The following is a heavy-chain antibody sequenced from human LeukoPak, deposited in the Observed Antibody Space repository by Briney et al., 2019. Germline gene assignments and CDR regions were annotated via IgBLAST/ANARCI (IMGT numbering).Heavy chain of an antibody. CDR1: GFTFSDYI. V-gene: IGHV3-72*01. CDR2: IRRGPNSYTT. J-gene: IGHJ3*02. Sequence: GGSLRLSCAASGFTFSDYILDWVRQAPGKGLAMVGRIRRGPNSYTTEYAASVTGRFTISRDDSSNSLYLHMNSLKTEDTAVYHCSRDGGEGGNSAFDIWGQGTMVTVSS. CDR3: SRDGGEGGNSAFDI. D-gene: IGHD3-16*01.